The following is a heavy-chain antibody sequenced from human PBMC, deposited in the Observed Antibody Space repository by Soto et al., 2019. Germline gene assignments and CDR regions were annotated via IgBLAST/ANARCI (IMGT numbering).Heavy chain of an antibody. J-gene: IGHJ4*02. CDR1: GGSISRINW. D-gene: IGHD6-25*01. CDR3: ASDGPALDY. CDR2: IHHSGST. V-gene: IGHV4-4*02. Sequence: SEALSLTCAVSGGSISRINWWSWVRQPPGKGLEWIGEIHHSGSTNYNPSLKSRVTISFDKSKNQFSLNLTSVTAADTAVYFCASDGPALDYWGQGTLVTVSS.